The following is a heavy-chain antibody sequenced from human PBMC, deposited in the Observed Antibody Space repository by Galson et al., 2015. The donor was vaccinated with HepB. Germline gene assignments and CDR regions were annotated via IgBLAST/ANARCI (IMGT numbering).Heavy chain of an antibody. J-gene: IGHJ4*02. CDR2: IYYSGST. Sequence: TLSLTCTVSGGSISSSSYYWGWIRQPPGKGLEWIGSIYYSGSTYYNPSLKSRVTISVDTSKNQFSLKLSSVTAADTAVYYCARQVCSGGSCYYITPTEYFDYWGQGTLVTVSS. CDR1: GGSISSSSYY. D-gene: IGHD2-15*01. CDR3: ARQVCSGGSCYYITPTEYFDY. V-gene: IGHV4-39*01.